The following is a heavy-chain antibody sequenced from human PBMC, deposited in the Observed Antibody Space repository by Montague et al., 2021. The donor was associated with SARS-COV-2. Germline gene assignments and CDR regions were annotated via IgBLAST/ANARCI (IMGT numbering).Heavy chain of an antibody. CDR2: IYNSGST. CDR3: ALSLRYFDWADAFDV. D-gene: IGHD3-9*01. Sequence: SETRSLTCTASGGSIDNYFWSWIRQPPGKGLEWIGYIYNSGSTNYNPSLKSRVTMSGDTSNNQFSLKLSSVTAADTAMYYCALSLRYFDWADAFDVWGQGTIVIVPS. CDR1: GGSIDNYF. V-gene: IGHV4-59*13. J-gene: IGHJ3*01.